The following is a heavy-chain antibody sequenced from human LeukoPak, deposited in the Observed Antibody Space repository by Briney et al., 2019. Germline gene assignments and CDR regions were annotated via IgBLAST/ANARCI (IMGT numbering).Heavy chain of an antibody. CDR2: IYHSGST. CDR3: ATLRALSITMIVVVITTYYFDY. CDR1: GYSISSDYY. V-gene: IGHV4-38-2*01. Sequence: PSETLSLTCAVSGYSISSDYYWGWIRPPPGKGLEGIGSIYHSGSTYYNPSLKSRVTISVDTSKNQFSLNLTSVTAADTAVYYCATLRALSITMIVVVITTYYFDYWGQGTLVTVSS. J-gene: IGHJ4*02. D-gene: IGHD3-22*01.